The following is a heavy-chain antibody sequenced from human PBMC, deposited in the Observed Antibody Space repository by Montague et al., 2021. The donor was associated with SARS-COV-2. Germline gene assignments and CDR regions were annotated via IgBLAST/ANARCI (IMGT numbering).Heavy chain of an antibody. CDR1: GGSFSGYY. V-gene: IGHV4-34*01. J-gene: IGHJ6*02. CDR3: ARVRAVPAAMRIFSLGRSYYGIDV. D-gene: IGHD2-2*01. Sequence: SETLSLTCAVYGGSFSGYYWSWIRQSPGKGLEWIGEINHSGSTNYNPSLKSRVTISVDTSKNQFSLKLSSVTAADTAVYYCARVRAVPAAMRIFSLGRSYYGIDVWGQGTPVTVSS. CDR2: INHSGST.